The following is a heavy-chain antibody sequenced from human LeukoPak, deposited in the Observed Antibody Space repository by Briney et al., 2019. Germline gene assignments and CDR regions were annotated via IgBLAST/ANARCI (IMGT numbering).Heavy chain of an antibody. CDR3: ARGQVAAPPY. V-gene: IGHV4-34*01. Sequence: SETLSLTCAVYGGSFSGYYWSWIRQPPGKGLEWIGEINHSGSTNYNPSLKSRVTISVDTSKNQFSLKLSSVTAADTAVYYCARGQVAAPPYWGQGTLVTASS. D-gene: IGHD6-19*01. CDR2: INHSGST. J-gene: IGHJ4*02. CDR1: GGSFSGYY.